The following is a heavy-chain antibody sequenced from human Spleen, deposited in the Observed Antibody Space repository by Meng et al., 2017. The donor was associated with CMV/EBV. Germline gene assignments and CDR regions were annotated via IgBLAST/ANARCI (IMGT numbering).Heavy chain of an antibody. V-gene: IGHV1-18*01. CDR1: GYTFNSFA. CDR3: VRGRGNGDY. CDR2: VSAYNGNS. J-gene: IGHJ4*02. D-gene: IGHD1-1*01. Sequence: ASVKVSCKASGYTFNSFAISWVRQAPGQGLEWMGWVSAYNGNSYYAQKFQGRVTMTTDTSSTTAYMELRSLIADDTAVYSCVRGRGNGDYWGQGTLVTVSS.